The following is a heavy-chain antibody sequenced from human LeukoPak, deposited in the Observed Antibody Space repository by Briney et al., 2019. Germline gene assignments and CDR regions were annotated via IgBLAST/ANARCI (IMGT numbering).Heavy chain of an antibody. J-gene: IGHJ4*02. D-gene: IGHD3-9*01. V-gene: IGHV1-18*01. CDR2: ISGYNGNT. CDR3: ARGDDILTGYFRVFDS. CDR1: GYTFTSYG. Sequence: ASVKVSCKTSGYTFTSYGISWVRQAPGQGLEWMGWISGYNGNTNYAPKLQGRFTMTTDTSTSTAYMELRSLRSDDTAVYYCARGDDILTGYFRVFDSWGQGTLVTVSS.